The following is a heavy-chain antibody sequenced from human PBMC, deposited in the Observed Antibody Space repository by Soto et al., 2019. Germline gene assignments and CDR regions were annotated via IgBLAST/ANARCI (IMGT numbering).Heavy chain of an antibody. CDR1: GYTFTSYG. Sequence: QVQLVQSGAEVKKPGASVKVSCKASGYTFTSYGISWVRQAPGQGLERMGWISAYNGNTNYAQKLQGRVTMTTDTSTSTAYMELRSLRSDDTAVYYCARDPTTYYYDSSGRQYNWFDPWGQGTLVTVSS. CDR3: ARDPTTYYYDSSGRQYNWFDP. J-gene: IGHJ5*02. CDR2: ISAYNGNT. V-gene: IGHV1-18*01. D-gene: IGHD3-22*01.